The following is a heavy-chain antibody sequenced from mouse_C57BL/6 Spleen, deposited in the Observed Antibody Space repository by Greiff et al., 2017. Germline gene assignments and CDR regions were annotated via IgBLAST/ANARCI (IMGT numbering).Heavy chain of an antibody. V-gene: IGHV1-80*01. D-gene: IGHD2-4*01. Sequence: QVQLQQSGAELVKPGASVKISCKASGHAFSSYWMNWVKQRPGKGLEWIGQIYPGDGDTNYNGKFKGKATLTADKSSSTAYMQLSSLTTEDPAGYYCARYDYDGDYAMDYWGQGTSVTVSS. CDR2: IYPGDGDT. CDR3: ARYDYDGDYAMDY. J-gene: IGHJ4*01. CDR1: GHAFSSYW.